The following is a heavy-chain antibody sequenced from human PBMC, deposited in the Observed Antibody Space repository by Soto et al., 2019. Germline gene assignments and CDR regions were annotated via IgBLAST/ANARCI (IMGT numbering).Heavy chain of an antibody. J-gene: IGHJ6*03. D-gene: IGHD2-15*01. Sequence: SETLSLTCTVSGASISSYYWSWIRQPPGKGLEWIGYIYYTGSTGHNPSLKSRGTISLDTSKNQFSLKLSSVTAADTTVYYCARELEDNCSGGSCYGGYYYYMDVWGKGTTVTVSS. CDR3: ARELEDNCSGGSCYGGYYYYMDV. V-gene: IGHV4-59*01. CDR2: IYYTGST. CDR1: GASISSYY.